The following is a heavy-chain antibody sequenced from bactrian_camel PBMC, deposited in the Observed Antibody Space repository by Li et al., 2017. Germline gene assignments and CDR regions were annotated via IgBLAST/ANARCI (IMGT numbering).Heavy chain of an antibody. CDR2: FDSDGST. V-gene: IGHV3S53*01. D-gene: IGHD5*01. CDR1: DSEFYM. J-gene: IGHJ4*01. CDR3: AADPCPTGTAKGNEYLW. Sequence: HVQLVESGGGSVQAGGSLRLSCTYTDSEFYMGWFRQAPGKERDKVATFDSDGSTSYADSVKGRFIISRDNAKSTVYLQMNSLKPEDTAMHYCAADPCPTGTAKGNEYLWWGQGTQVTVS.